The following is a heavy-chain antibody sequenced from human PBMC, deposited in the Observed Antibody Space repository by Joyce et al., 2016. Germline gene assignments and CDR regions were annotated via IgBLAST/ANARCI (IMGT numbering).Heavy chain of an antibody. J-gene: IGHJ4*02. D-gene: IGHD3-10*01. V-gene: IGHV3-23*01. Sequence: EVQLLESGGGLVQPGGSLRLSCAASGFNFSNFAMSWVRQAAGEGLECVSSISCSGGVAKYADSVKGRFTISRDNSKNTLFLEMSSLRVEDTAVYYCARGLFGSNWGDYWGQGTLVTVSS. CDR3: ARGLFGSNWGDY. CDR1: GFNFSNFA. CDR2: ISCSGGVA.